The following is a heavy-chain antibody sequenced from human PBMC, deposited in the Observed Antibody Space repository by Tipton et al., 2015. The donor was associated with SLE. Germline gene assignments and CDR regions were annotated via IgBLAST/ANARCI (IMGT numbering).Heavy chain of an antibody. V-gene: IGHV3-30*02. CDR3: TNDYYDGGANHPYFQH. CDR1: GFTFRSYW. D-gene: IGHD3-22*01. CDR2: IGSDGGDQ. J-gene: IGHJ1*01. Sequence: SLRLSCAASGFTFRSYWMSWVRQAPGKGLEWVGFIGSDGGDQHYAASVQGRFSISRDNSRNMLYLQTNSLKPEDTATYYCTNDYYDGGANHPYFQHWGQGTLLTVSS.